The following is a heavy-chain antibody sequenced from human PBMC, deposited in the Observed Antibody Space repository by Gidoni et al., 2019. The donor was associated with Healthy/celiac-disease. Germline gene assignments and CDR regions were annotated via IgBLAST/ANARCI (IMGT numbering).Heavy chain of an antibody. D-gene: IGHD3-16*01. CDR2: IYYSGST. CDR1: GGSISSYY. Sequence: QVQLQESGPGLVKPSETLSLTCPVSGGSISSYYWSWIRQPPGKGLEWIGYIYYSGSTNYNPPLKSRVTISVDTSKNQFSLKLSSVTAADTAVYYCARNAGAMITFGGALWYFELWGRGTLVTVSS. J-gene: IGHJ2*01. CDR3: ARNAGAMITFGGALWYFEL. V-gene: IGHV4-59*01.